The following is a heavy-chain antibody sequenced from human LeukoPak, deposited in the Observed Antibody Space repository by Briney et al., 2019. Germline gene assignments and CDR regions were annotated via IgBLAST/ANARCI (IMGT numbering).Heavy chain of an antibody. CDR3: ARDTSRTMDV. Sequence: GGSLRLSCAASGFTFSSHWKHWVRQAPGKGLVWVSIINTDGSTTRYADSVEGRFTISRDNARNTLYLEMNSPRVEDTAVYFCARDTSRTMDVWGQGTTVTV. CDR2: INTDGSTT. J-gene: IGHJ6*02. CDR1: GFTFSSHW. V-gene: IGHV3-74*01.